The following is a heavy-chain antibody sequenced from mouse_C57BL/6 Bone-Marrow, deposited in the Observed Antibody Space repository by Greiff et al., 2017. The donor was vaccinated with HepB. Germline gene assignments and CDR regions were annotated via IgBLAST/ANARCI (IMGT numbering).Heavy chain of an antibody. CDR3: ASPGDYDQQYYFDY. Sequence: QVQLQQSGAELARPGASVKLSCKASGYTFTSYGISWVKQRTGQGLEWIGEIYPRSGNTYYNEKFKGKATLTADKSSSTAYMELRSLTSEDSAVYFCASPGDYDQQYYFDYWGQGTTLTVSS. D-gene: IGHD2-4*01. CDR2: IYPRSGNT. J-gene: IGHJ2*01. V-gene: IGHV1-81*01. CDR1: GYTFTSYG.